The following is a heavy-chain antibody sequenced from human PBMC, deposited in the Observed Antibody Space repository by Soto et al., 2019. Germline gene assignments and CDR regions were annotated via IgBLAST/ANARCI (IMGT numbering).Heavy chain of an antibody. CDR2: ISSSSSYI. V-gene: IGHV3-21*01. J-gene: IGHJ4*02. D-gene: IGHD3-3*01. CDR3: AREKDFWIGYPDY. CDR1: GFTFSIYS. Sequence: PGGSLRLSCAASGFTFSIYSMNWVRQVPGKGLEWVSSISSSSSYIYYADSVKGRFTISRDNAKNSLYLQMNSLRAEDMVVYYCAREKDFWIGYPDYWGQGTLVTAPQ.